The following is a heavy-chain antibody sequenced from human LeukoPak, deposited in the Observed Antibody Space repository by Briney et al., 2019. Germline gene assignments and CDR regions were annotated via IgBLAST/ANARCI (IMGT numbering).Heavy chain of an antibody. J-gene: IGHJ4*02. CDR1: GFTFSSYA. CDR3: AKVRSLVVVTAINDY. V-gene: IGHV3-23*01. Sequence: GGSLRLSCAASGFTFSSYAMSWVRQAPGKGLEWVSAISGSGGSTYYADSVKGRFTISRDNSKNTLYLQMNSLRAEDTAVYYCAKVRSLVVVTAINDYWGQGTLVTVSS. D-gene: IGHD2-21*02. CDR2: ISGSGGST.